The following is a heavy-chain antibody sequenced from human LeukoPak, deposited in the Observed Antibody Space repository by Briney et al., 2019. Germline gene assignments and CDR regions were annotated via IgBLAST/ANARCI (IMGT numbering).Heavy chain of an antibody. CDR2: IYYSGSS. CDR3: AREIPGIAVAGTLRGGY. D-gene: IGHD6-19*01. Sequence: SETLSLTCTVSGGSISSSSYYWGWIRQPPGKGLEWIGSIYYSGSSYYNPSLKSRVTISVDTSKNQFSLKLSSVTAADTAVYYCAREIPGIAVAGTLRGGYWGQGTLVTVSS. V-gene: IGHV4-39*07. J-gene: IGHJ4*02. CDR1: GGSISSSSYY.